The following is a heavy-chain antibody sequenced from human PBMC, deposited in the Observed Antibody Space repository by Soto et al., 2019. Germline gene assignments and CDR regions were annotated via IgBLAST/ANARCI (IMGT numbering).Heavy chain of an antibody. V-gene: IGHV4-59*12. J-gene: IGHJ4*02. D-gene: IGHD5-18*01. CDR2: FYNTVFT. Sequence: SETLSLTCTVSCGSIRSYYWSWIRQSPGNGLYWIGYFYNTVFTSXXPSLKSRXXISVDTSKNQXSLKMXCVTAADTAVYYCARGYGRNFDYWRQGTLVTVSS. CDR3: ARGYGRNFDY. CDR1: CGSIRSYY.